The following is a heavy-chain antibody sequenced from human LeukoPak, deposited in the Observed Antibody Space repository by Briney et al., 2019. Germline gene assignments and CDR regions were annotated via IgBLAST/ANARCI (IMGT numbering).Heavy chain of an antibody. D-gene: IGHD6-19*01. V-gene: IGHV4-34*01. CDR2: INHNGRST. J-gene: IGHJ2*01. CDR3: AGEPSTTVAGRIGYFDL. Sequence: SETLSLTCAVYGGSFRGYCWSWIRQPPGKGLEWIGEINHNGRSTNYNLSLKSRVTMSVDTSKNQFSLKLSSVTAADTAVYYCAGEPSTTVAGRIGYFDLWGRGTLATVSS. CDR1: GGSFRGYC.